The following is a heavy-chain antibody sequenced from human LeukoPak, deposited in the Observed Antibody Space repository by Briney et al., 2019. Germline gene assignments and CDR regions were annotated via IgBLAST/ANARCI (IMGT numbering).Heavy chain of an antibody. J-gene: IGHJ4*02. CDR3: ARVGVMVRGVFDY. CDR1: GGSISSYY. V-gene: IGHV4-59*01. CDR2: IYYSGST. Sequence: SETLSLTCTVSGGSISSYYWSWIRQPPGKGLEWIGYIYYSGSTNYNPSLKSRFTISVDTSKNQFSLKLSSVTAADTAVYYCARVGVMVRGVFDYWGQGTLVTVSS. D-gene: IGHD3-10*01.